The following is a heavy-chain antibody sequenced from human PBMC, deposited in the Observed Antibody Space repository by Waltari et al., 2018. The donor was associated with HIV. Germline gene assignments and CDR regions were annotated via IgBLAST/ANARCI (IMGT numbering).Heavy chain of an antibody. J-gene: IGHJ4*02. V-gene: IGHV4-59*01. CDR1: GGSISSYY. CDR3: ARDKRDGGNHRAYFDY. D-gene: IGHD2-15*01. Sequence: QVQLQESGPGLVKPSETLSLTCTVSGGSISSYYWSWIRQPPGKGLEWIGYIYDSGSTNSHPSLKSRVTITVDTSKNQFSLTLSSVTAADTAVYYCARDKRDGGNHRAYFDYWGQGSLVTVSS. CDR2: IYDSGST.